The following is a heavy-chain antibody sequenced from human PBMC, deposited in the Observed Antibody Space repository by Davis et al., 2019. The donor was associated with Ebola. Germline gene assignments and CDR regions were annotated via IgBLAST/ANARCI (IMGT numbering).Heavy chain of an antibody. D-gene: IGHD3-22*01. J-gene: IGHJ3*02. V-gene: IGHV4-31*03. CDR1: GGSISSGGYY. CDR2: IYYSGST. Sequence: LRLSCTVSGGSISSGGYYWSWIRQHPGKGLEWIGYIYYSGSTYYNPSLKSRVTISVDTSKNQFYLKLSSVTAADTAVYYCARDDPYYYDSSGYYPIGAFDIWGQGTMVTVSS. CDR3: ARDDPYYYDSSGYYPIGAFDI.